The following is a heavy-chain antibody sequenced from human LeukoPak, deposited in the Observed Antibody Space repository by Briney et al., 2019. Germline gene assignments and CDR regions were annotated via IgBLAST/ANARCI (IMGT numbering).Heavy chain of an antibody. V-gene: IGHV4-59*01. CDR1: GGSFTGYY. D-gene: IGHD3-10*01. J-gene: IGHJ5*02. CDR2: IHYTGST. CDR3: ARGGYYGSGNDFRFDP. Sequence: SETLSLTCAVYGGSFTGYYWSWIRQSPGKGLECIGYIHYTGSTNYNPSLKSRVTISVETSKNQFSLKLKSVTAADAAVYYCARGGYYGSGNDFRFDPWGQGTLVTVSS.